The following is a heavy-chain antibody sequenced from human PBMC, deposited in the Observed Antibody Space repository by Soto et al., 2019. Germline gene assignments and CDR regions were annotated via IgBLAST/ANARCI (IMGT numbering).Heavy chain of an antibody. CDR2: ISADNGNT. V-gene: IGHV1-18*01. Sequence: ASVKVSCKASGFTFPRYGVNWVRQAPGQRLEWMGWISADNGNTKYSQKLQGRVTMTTDTSTSTAYMELRSLRSDDTAVYYCARGWGANLVVPAGAFDYWGQGTLVTVSS. D-gene: IGHD2-2*01. CDR1: GFTFPRYG. J-gene: IGHJ4*02. CDR3: ARGWGANLVVPAGAFDY.